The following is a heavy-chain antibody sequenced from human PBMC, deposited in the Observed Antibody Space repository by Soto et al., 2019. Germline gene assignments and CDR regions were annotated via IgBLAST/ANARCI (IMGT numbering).Heavy chain of an antibody. Sequence: ASVKVSCKASGVTFSSYAISWVRQAPGKGLEWMGGIIPIFGNTGYAQKFQGRVTMTRNTSISTAYMELSSLRSEDTAVYYCARDISGWYLAFDIWGQGTMVTVSS. V-gene: IGHV1-8*02. CDR3: ARDISGWYLAFDI. D-gene: IGHD6-19*01. CDR1: GVTFSSYA. CDR2: IIPIFGNT. J-gene: IGHJ3*02.